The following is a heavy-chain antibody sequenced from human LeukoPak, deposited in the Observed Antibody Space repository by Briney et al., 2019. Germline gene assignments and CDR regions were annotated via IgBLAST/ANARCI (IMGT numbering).Heavy chain of an antibody. CDR2: ISGSGDST. CDR3: ARVAPLTYGSGSYYLIDY. V-gene: IGHV3-23*01. CDR1: GFTFSNYA. Sequence: GGSLRLSCAASGFTFSNYAMRWVRQAPGKGLEWVSGISGSGDSTYYADSVKGRFTISRDNSKNTLYLQMNSLRAEDTALYYCARVAPLTYGSGSYYLIDYWGQGTLLTGSS. J-gene: IGHJ4*02. D-gene: IGHD3-10*01.